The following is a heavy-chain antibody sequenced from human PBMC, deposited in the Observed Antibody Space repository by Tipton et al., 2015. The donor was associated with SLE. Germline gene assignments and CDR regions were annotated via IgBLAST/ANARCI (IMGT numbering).Heavy chain of an antibody. J-gene: IGHJ4*02. CDR1: GFSFSSYA. D-gene: IGHD6-25*01. V-gene: IGHV3-23*03. CDR3: AKDSRSSGCYHRDY. Sequence: SLRLSCVASGFSFSSYAMNWVRQAPGKGLEWVSVIYSGDSRTYYADSVKGRFTISRDNSKNTLYLQMNSLRAEDTAVYYCAKDSRSSGCYHRDYWGQRALVAVAS. CDR2: IYSGDSRT.